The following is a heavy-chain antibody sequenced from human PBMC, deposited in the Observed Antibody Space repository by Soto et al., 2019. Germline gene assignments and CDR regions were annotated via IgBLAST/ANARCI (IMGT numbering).Heavy chain of an antibody. CDR1: GYSFTNYF. CDR2: LNPSADTT. CDR3: GREFGGNRVFDY. D-gene: IGHD1-26*01. J-gene: IGHJ4*02. Sequence: QVQLVQSGAEVNKPGASVKVSCKTSGYSFTNYFIHWVRQAPGQGLEWMGILNPSADTTNYAQKFHGSATGTRETSRSTVYREFRSMRSEEPAGYFCGREFGGNRVFDYWGQGTLVTVSS. V-gene: IGHV1-46*01.